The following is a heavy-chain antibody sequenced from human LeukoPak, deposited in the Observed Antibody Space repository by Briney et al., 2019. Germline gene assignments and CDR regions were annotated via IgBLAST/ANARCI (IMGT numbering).Heavy chain of an antibody. J-gene: IGHJ4*02. V-gene: IGHV3-21*01. Sequence: GGSLRLSCAASGFTFSSYSMNWVRDAPGKGLEGVASISISSSYIYYAASVKGRFTISRDNAKTSLYLQMNSLRAEDTAVYYCARDRGALAAAFDYWGQGTLVTVSS. D-gene: IGHD6-13*01. CDR3: ARDRGALAAAFDY. CDR2: ISISSSYI. CDR1: GFTFSSYS.